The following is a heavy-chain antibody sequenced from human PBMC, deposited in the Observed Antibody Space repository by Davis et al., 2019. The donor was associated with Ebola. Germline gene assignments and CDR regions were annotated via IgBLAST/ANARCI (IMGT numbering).Heavy chain of an antibody. CDR1: GFTFSVYY. V-gene: IGHV3-11*04. CDR2: ISDSSTTI. J-gene: IGHJ4*02. CDR3: ATDRNWDFDY. Sequence: GGSLRLSCAASGFTFSVYYMSWIRQAPGKGLEWVSYISDSSTTIYYADSVKGRFTISRDNAKNSLYLQMNSLRDEDTAVYYCATDRNWDFDYWGQGTLVTVSS. D-gene: IGHD7-27*01.